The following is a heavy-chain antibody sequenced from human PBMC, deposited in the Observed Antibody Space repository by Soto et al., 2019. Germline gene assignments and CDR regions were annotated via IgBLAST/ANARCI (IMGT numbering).Heavy chain of an antibody. Sequence: QITLKESGPTLVKPTQTLTLTCTFSVFSFTTAGMGVGWIRQPPGKALEWLALIYWDDDKRYRPSLKSRLTISKDGCRNQGGIAVTNVDAADRVTYCCAQLERGVAGTRYYFDYWGQGTLVTVSS. CDR3: AQLERGVAGTRYYFDY. V-gene: IGHV2-5*02. J-gene: IGHJ4*02. D-gene: IGHD6-19*01. CDR2: IYWDDDK. CDR1: VFSFTTAGMG.